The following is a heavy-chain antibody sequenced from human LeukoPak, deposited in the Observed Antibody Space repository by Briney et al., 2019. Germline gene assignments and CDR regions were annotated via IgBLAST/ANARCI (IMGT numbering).Heavy chain of an antibody. Sequence: GGSLRLSCAGSGFTFSSYGMHWVRQAPGKGLEWVAVISYDGSNKYYADSVKGRFTISRDKSKNTLYLQMNSLRAKDTAVYYCAKDLEFLAYGMDVWGQGTTVTVSS. D-gene: IGHD3-3*01. CDR3: AKDLEFLAYGMDV. CDR2: ISYDGSNK. CDR1: GFTFSSYG. J-gene: IGHJ6*02. V-gene: IGHV3-30*18.